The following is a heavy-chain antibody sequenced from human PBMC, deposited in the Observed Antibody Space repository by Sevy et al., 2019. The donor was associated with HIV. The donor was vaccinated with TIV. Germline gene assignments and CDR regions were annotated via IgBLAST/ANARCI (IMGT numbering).Heavy chain of an antibody. D-gene: IGHD2-15*01. J-gene: IGHJ4*02. CDR3: AKAGGRGIVVVVAATPPFGD. V-gene: IGHV3-30*18. CDR1: GFTFSSYG. CDR2: ISYDGSNK. Sequence: GGSLRLSCAASGFTFSSYGMHWVRQAPGKGLEWVAVISYDGSNKYYAYSVKGRFTISRDNSKITLYLQMNSLRAEDTAVYYWAKAGGRGIVVVVAATPPFGDWGQGTLVTVSS.